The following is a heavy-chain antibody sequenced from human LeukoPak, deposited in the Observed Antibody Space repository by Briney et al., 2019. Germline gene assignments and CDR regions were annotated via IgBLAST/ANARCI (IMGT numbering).Heavy chain of an antibody. CDR1: GFIFSSYS. V-gene: IGHV3-30-3*01. CDR2: VSSDGSKK. CDR3: ARDRAYSGNDATYFDC. Sequence: PGRSLRLSCAASGFIFSSYSVHWVRQAPGKGLEWVAVVSSDGSKKFYADSVKGRSSISRDNSKNTLYLQMNSLRTEDTAVYYCARDRAYSGNDATYFDCWGQGTLVTVSS. D-gene: IGHD5-12*01. J-gene: IGHJ4*02.